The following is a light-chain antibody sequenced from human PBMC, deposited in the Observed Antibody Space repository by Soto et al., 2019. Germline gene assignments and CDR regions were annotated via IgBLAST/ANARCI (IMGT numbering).Light chain of an antibody. CDR2: GTS. J-gene: IGKJ1*01. V-gene: IGKV3-20*01. Sequence: EIVLTQSPGTLSLSPGERATHSCRASQSVTSNYIAWYQQKPGQAPRLLIFGTSIRATGIPDRFSGSGSGTNFTLTISRLEPEDFAVYHCQQYGSSPTTFGQGTKVDIK. CDR3: QQYGSSPTT. CDR1: QSVTSNY.